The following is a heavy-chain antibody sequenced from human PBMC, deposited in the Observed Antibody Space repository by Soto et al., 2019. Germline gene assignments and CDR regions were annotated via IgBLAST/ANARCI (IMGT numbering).Heavy chain of an antibody. CDR2: IYPGDSDT. CDR1: GYSFTSYW. CDR3: ARWGRPPYDSSGYSYYYYGMDV. J-gene: IGHJ6*02. D-gene: IGHD3-22*01. Sequence: GESLKISCKGSGYSFTSYWIGWVRQMPGKGLEWIGIIYPGDSDTRYSPSFQGQVTISADKSISTAYLQWSSLKASDTAMYYCARWGRPPYDSSGYSYYYYGMDVWGQGTTVTVSS. V-gene: IGHV5-51*01.